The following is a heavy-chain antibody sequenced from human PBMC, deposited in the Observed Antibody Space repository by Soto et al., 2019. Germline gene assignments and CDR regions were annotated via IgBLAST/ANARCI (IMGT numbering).Heavy chain of an antibody. CDR1: GFSLSTSGMC. CDR3: ARSYGSGSYWFFDF. J-gene: IGHJ4*02. CDR2: LDWDDDK. V-gene: IGHV2-70*01. D-gene: IGHD3-10*01. Sequence: GSGPTLVNPTQTLTLTCTFSGFSLSTSGMCVSWIRQPPGKALEWLALLDWDDDKYYSTSLKTRLTISKDTSKNQVVLTMTNMDPVDTATYYCARSYGSGSYWFFDFWCQGTLGTVSS.